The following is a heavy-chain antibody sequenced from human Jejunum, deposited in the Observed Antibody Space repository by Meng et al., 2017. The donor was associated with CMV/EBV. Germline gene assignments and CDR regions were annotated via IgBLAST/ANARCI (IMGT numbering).Heavy chain of an antibody. D-gene: IGHD1-26*01. CDR2: IYTSGST. Sequence: SVPLSPTVCGSPGTISVYYWSWIRQPAGKGLEWSGRIYTSGSTHYNPSLKSRLTMSLDLSNNQISLKLRSVTAADTAVYYCARESGSYYWFDPWGKGTLVTVSS. V-gene: IGHV4-4*07. CDR3: ARESGSYYWFDP. J-gene: IGHJ5*02. CDR1: PGTISVYY.